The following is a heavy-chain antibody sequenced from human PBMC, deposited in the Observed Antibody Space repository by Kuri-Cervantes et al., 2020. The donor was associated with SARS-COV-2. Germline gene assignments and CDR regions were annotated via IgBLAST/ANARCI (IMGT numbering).Heavy chain of an antibody. CDR3: ARDRSQSSENAFDI. Sequence: GESLKISCAASGFTFDDYAMHWVRQAPGKGLEWVSGIKWNGGSTGYADSVKGRFTISRDNAKNSLYLQMNSLRAEDTALYYCARDRSQSSENAFDIWGQGTMVTVSS. CDR2: IKWNGGST. D-gene: IGHD6-25*01. J-gene: IGHJ3*02. V-gene: IGHV3-20*04. CDR1: GFTFDDYA.